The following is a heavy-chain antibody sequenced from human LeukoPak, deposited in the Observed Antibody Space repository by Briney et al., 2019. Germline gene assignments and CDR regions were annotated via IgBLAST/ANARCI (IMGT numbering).Heavy chain of an antibody. V-gene: IGHV4-4*09. CDR1: GDSISSYY. J-gene: IGHJ3*02. Sequence: SETLSLTCTVSGDSISSYYWSWIRQPPGKGLEWIGYIHTSGSTNYNPSLKSRVTISVDTSKHQFSLKLSSRTAAYTAVYYCARNPPSNAFDIWGQGTMVTASS. D-gene: IGHD4-11*01. CDR3: ARNPPSNAFDI. CDR2: IHTSGST.